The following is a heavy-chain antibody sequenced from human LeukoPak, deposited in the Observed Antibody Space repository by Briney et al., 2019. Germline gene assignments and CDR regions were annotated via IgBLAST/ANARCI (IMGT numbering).Heavy chain of an antibody. D-gene: IGHD2-15*01. CDR2: IIPILGIA. J-gene: IGHJ5*02. CDR3: ARDLGVVVAAYNWFDP. Sequence: SVKVSCKASGGTFSSYTISWVRQAPGQGREWMGRIIPILGIANYAQKFQGRVTITADKSTSTAYMELSSLRSEDTAVYYCARDLGVVVAAYNWFDPWGQGTLVTVSS. V-gene: IGHV1-69*04. CDR1: GGTFSSYT.